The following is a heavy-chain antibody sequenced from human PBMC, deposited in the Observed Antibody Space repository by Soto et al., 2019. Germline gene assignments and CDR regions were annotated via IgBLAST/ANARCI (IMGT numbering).Heavy chain of an antibody. J-gene: IGHJ4*02. CDR3: ARHTTMILFDY. V-gene: IGHV4-59*08. CDR2: IYDSGST. CDR1: GGSISNYY. Sequence: QVQLQGSGPGLVKPSETLSLTCTVSGGSISNYYWSWIRQPPGKGLEWLAYIYDSGSTNYNPSLKSRVTISVDTSKNQVSLRLSSVAAADTAVYYCARHTTMILFDYWGQGTLVTVSS. D-gene: IGHD3-22*01.